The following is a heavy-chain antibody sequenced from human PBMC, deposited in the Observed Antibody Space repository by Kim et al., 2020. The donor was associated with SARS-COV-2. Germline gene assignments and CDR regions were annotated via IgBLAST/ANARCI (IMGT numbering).Heavy chain of an antibody. CDR2: ISNGGMNT. Sequence: GGSLRLSCAASGFTFSNYAMNWVRQAPGKGLEWVADISNGGMNTYYADSVKGRFTISRDNSKNTLYLQMNSLRAEDTAVYYCARGTRFGRAYYYY. D-gene: IGHD3-10*02. CDR1: GFTFSNYA. V-gene: IGHV3-33*08. CDR3: ARGTRFGRAYYYY. J-gene: IGHJ6*03.